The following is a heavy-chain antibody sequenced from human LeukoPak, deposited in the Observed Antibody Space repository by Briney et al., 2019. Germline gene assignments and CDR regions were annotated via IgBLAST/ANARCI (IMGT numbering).Heavy chain of an antibody. Sequence: GGSLRLSCAASGFTVSSNYMSWVRQAPGKGLEWVSVIYSGGSTYYADSVKGRFTISRDNSKNTLYLQMNSLRAEDTAVYYCAREYYGGNSGLLFDYWGQGTLVTVSS. CDR1: GFTVSSNY. CDR2: IYSGGST. D-gene: IGHD4-23*01. CDR3: AREYYGGNSGLLFDY. J-gene: IGHJ4*02. V-gene: IGHV3-66*01.